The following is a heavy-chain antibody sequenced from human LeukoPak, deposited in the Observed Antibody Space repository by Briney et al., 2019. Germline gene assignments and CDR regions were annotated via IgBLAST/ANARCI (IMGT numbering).Heavy chain of an antibody. V-gene: IGHV3-30*02. CDR2: IRYVGSNK. D-gene: IGHD1-26*01. Sequence: PGGSLRLSCAASGFTFSSYGMHWVRQAPGKGLEWVAFIRYVGSNKYYADSVKGRFTISRDNSKNTLYLQMNSLRAEDTAVYYCANQPFSVGATLLFDYWGQGTLVTVSS. J-gene: IGHJ4*02. CDR1: GFTFSSYG. CDR3: ANQPFSVGATLLFDY.